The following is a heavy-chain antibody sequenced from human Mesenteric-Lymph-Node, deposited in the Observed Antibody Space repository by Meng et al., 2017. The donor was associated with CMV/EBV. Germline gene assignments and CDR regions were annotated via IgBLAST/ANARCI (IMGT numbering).Heavy chain of an antibody. J-gene: IGHJ4*02. CDR2: VNPKSGDT. D-gene: IGHD6-19*01. CDR3: ARHSSGWSNLDY. CDR1: GYTLVNYN. Sequence: SCKTSGYTLVNYNINWVRQATGQGLEWMGRVNPKSGDTAYAENFQGRITVTKDTSTNTVYMDLNSLTTDDTAVYYCARHSSGWSNLDYWGQGALVTVSS. V-gene: IGHV1-8*03.